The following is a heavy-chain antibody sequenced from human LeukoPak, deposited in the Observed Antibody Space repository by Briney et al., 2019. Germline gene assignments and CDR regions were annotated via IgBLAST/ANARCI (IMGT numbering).Heavy chain of an antibody. D-gene: IGHD2-21*01. Sequence: GGSLRLSCTASGFTFGDYAISWFRQAPGKGLEWVGFIRSKAYGGTTEYAASVKGRFTISRDDSKSIAYLQMNSLKTEDTAVYYCTRDVFGYWGQGTLVTVSS. CDR3: TRDVFGY. J-gene: IGHJ4*02. CDR1: GFTFGDYA. V-gene: IGHV3-49*03. CDR2: IRSKAYGGTT.